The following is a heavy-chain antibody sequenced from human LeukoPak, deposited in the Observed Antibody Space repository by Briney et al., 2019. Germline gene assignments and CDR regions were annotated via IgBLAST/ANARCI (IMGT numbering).Heavy chain of an antibody. D-gene: IGHD3-16*01. Sequence: GRSLRLSCAASGFTFSSYAMHWVRQAPGKGLEWVAVISYDGSNKYYADSVKGRFTISRDNSKNTLCLQMNSLRAEDTAVYYCAKDEGVFQLGYWGQGTLVTVSS. CDR1: GFTFSSYA. CDR3: AKDEGVFQLGY. J-gene: IGHJ4*02. V-gene: IGHV3-30-3*01. CDR2: ISYDGSNK.